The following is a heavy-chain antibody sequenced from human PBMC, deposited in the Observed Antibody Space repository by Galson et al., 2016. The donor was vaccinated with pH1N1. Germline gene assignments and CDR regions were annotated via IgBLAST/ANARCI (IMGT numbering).Heavy chain of an antibody. CDR2: SRPYTGNT. CDR1: GYTFSSYG. D-gene: IGHD3-10*01. V-gene: IGHV1-18*01. Sequence: SVKVSCKASGYTFSSYGISWVRQAPGQGLEWMGWSRPYTGNTNHVQKFQGRVTMTTDTSTSTAYMELRSLTSDDTAVYYCARDPHYYGSGSWVEDALDFWGQGTMVTVSS. CDR3: ARDPHYYGSGSWVEDALDF. J-gene: IGHJ3*01.